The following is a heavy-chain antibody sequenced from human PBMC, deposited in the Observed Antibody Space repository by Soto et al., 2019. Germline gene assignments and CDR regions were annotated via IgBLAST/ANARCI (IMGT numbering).Heavy chain of an antibody. CDR2: IYYRGST. V-gene: IGHV4-59*08. CDR3: ARLVDVVDTAMVTAYYFDY. D-gene: IGHD5-18*01. Sequence: LQEXXPGXVKPSXTLSLTCXVSGGSXXXXXXXXXRQPPGKGLEWIGDIYYRGSTNYNPSLKSRVTISVDTSKNXXPLKXXXXXXXXTAVYYCARLVDVVDTAMVTAYYFDYWGQGTLVTVSS. J-gene: IGHJ4*02. CDR1: GGSXXXXX.